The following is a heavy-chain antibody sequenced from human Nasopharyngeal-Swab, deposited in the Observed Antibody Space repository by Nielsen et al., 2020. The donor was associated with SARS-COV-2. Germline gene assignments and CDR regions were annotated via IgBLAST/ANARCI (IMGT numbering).Heavy chain of an antibody. CDR3: AKDRYDYVWGSYQGFDY. V-gene: IGHV3-23*01. J-gene: IGHJ4*02. CDR2: TSGSGGST. Sequence: GESLKISCAASGFTFSSYAMSWVRQAPGKGLEWVSATSGSGGSTYYADSVKGRFTISRDNSKNTLYLQMNSLRAEDTAVYYCAKDRYDYVWGSYQGFDYWGQGTLVTVSS. D-gene: IGHD3-16*02. CDR1: GFTFSSYA.